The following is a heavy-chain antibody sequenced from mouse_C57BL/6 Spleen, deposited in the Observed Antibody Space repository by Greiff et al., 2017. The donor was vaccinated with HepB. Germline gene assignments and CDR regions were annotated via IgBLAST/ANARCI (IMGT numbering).Heavy chain of an antibody. CDR2: INPNNGGT. CDR3: ARGLLRFDY. J-gene: IGHJ2*01. D-gene: IGHD1-1*01. CDR1: GYTFTDYY. Sequence: VQLQQSGPELVKPGASVKISCKASGYTFTDYYMNWVKQSHGKSLEWIGDINPNNGGTSYNQKFKGKATLTVDKSSSTAYMERRSLTSEDSAVYYCARGLLRFDYWGQGTTLTVSS. V-gene: IGHV1-26*01.